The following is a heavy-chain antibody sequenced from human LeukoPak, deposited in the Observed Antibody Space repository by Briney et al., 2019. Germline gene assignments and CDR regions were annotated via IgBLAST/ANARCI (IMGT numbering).Heavy chain of an antibody. Sequence: PSETLSLTCTVSGGSISSYYWSWIRQPPGKGLEWIGYIYYSGSTNYNPSLKSRVTISVDTSKNQFSLKLSSVTAADTAVYYCARDLTTVVTHPQWYFDYWGQGTLVTVSS. CDR2: IYYSGST. V-gene: IGHV4-59*01. D-gene: IGHD4-23*01. J-gene: IGHJ4*02. CDR3: ARDLTTVVTHPQWYFDY. CDR1: GGSISSYY.